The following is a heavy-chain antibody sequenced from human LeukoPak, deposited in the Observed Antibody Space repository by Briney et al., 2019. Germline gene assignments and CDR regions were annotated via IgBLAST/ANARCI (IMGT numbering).Heavy chain of an antibody. CDR2: INHSGST. Sequence: SETLSLTCAVYGGSFSGYYWSWIRQPPGKGLEWIGEINHSGSTNYNPSLKCRVTISVDTSKNQFSLKLISVTAADTAVYYCARGVGSGYTDYWGQGALVTVSS. CDR1: GGSFSGYY. V-gene: IGHV4-34*01. CDR3: ARGVGSGYTDY. D-gene: IGHD3-22*01. J-gene: IGHJ4*02.